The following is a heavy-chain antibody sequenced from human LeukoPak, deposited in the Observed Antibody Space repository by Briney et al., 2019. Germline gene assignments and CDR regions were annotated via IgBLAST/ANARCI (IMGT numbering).Heavy chain of an antibody. CDR3: ARSPVGTGDFDY. CDR2: IYYSGST. Sequence: SETLSLTCTVSGGSISSSGYYWGWIRQPPGKGLEWIGSIYYSGSTYYNPSLKSRVTISVDTSKNQFSLKLSSVAAADTAVYYCARSPVGTGDFDYWGQGTLVTVSS. V-gene: IGHV4-39*01. CDR1: GGSISSSGYY. J-gene: IGHJ4*02. D-gene: IGHD2-21*02.